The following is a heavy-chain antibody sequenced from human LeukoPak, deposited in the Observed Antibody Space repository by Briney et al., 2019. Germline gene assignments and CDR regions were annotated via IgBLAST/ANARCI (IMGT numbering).Heavy chain of an antibody. CDR1: GFTFSSYS. CDR3: AREGREQWPAPNWFDP. V-gene: IGHV3-21*01. J-gene: IGHJ5*02. Sequence: KPGGSLRLSCAASGFTFSSYSMNWVRQAPGKGLEWFSSISSSSSYIYYADSVKGRFTISRDNAKNSLYLQMNSLRAEDTAVYYCAREGREQWPAPNWFDPWGQGTLVTVSS. CDR2: ISSSSSYI. D-gene: IGHD6-19*01.